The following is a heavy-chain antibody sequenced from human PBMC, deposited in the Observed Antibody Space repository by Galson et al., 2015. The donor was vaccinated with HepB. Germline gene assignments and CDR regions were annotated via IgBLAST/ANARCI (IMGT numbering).Heavy chain of an antibody. J-gene: IGHJ4*02. D-gene: IGHD6-19*01. V-gene: IGHV3-21*01. Sequence: SLRLSCAASGFTFSSYSMNWVCQAPGKGLEWVSSISSSSSYIYYADSVKGRFTISRDNAKNSLYLQMNSLRAEDTAVYYCARSEETSGWSFDYWGQGTLVTVSS. CDR1: GFTFSSYS. CDR3: ARSEETSGWSFDY. CDR2: ISSSSSYI.